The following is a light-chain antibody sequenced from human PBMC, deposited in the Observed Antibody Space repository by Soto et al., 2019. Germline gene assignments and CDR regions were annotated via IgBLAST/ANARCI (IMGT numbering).Light chain of an antibody. CDR1: QSVSTN. Sequence: EIVVTQSPATLSVSPGERATLSCRASQSVSTNLAWYQQKPGQAPRLLIYGPSTRASGVPARFSGSGSGREFTLTISSLQSEDFATYYCQQDTSFPFTFGPGTKVDVK. J-gene: IGKJ3*01. CDR2: GPS. CDR3: QQDTSFPFT. V-gene: IGKV3-15*01.